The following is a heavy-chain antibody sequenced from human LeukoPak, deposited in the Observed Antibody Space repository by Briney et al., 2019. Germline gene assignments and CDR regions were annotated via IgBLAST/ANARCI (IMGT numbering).Heavy chain of an antibody. J-gene: IGHJ3*01. Sequence: GGSLRLSCAGAGLTFSNYALTWVRQAPERGLEWVSSIDGGGTFAKYADSVEGRFTISRDNSRNTLYLQMNSLRADDTAIYYRSKGSNWGQIGGFEDWGQGKLVNV. CDR2: IDGGGTFA. CDR3: SKGSNWGQIGGFED. CDR1: GLTFSNYA. V-gene: IGHV3-23*05. D-gene: IGHD3-16*01.